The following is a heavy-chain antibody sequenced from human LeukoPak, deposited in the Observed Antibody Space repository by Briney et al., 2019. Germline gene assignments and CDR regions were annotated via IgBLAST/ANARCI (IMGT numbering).Heavy chain of an antibody. V-gene: IGHV4-61*01. CDR3: ARDSYYDAFDI. CDR1: GGSISSSYF. J-gene: IGHJ3*02. Sequence: SETLSLTCTVSGGSISSSYFWGWIRQPPGKGLEWIGYIYYSGSTNYNPSLKSRVTISVDTSKNQFSLKLSSVTAADTAVYYCARDSYYDAFDIWGQGTMVTVSS. CDR2: IYYSGST. D-gene: IGHD3-10*01.